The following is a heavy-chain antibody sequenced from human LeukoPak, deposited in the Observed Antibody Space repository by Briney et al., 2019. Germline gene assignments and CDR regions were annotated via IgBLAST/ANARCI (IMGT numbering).Heavy chain of an antibody. J-gene: IGHJ5*02. CDR3: ATRKGGSSFET. CDR2: VYYFGNA. CDR1: GRSIPTTRDF. V-gene: IGHV4-39*01. D-gene: IGHD3-16*01. Sequence: SDPLSLPCSVSGRSIPTTRDFCRSIRQSPGMGLEWIGSVYYFGNAYYRPSLISRATIPIHTSKKRISVHFTSVTARGAGVYFCATRKGGSSFETWGQGTLLTVSS.